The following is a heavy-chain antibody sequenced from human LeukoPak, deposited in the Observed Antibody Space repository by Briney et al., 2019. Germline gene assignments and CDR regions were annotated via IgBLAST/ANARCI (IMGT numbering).Heavy chain of an antibody. CDR1: GFTVSSNY. Sequence: GGSLRLSCAASGFTVSSNYMSWVRQAPGKGLEWVSVIYSGGSTYYADSVKGRFTISRDNSKNTLYLQMNSLRAEDTAVYYCARGRNYYDSSGYYKRSWGYGMDVWGQGTTVTVSS. CDR3: ARGRNYYDSSGYYKRSWGYGMDV. V-gene: IGHV3-53*01. D-gene: IGHD3-22*01. J-gene: IGHJ6*02. CDR2: IYSGGST.